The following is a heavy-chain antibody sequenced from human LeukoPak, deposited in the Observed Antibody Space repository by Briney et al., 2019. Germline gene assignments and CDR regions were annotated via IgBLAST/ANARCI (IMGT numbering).Heavy chain of an antibody. CDR3: AGDWLPYYYDSSGYSNPLYYFDY. CDR1: GYSISSGYY. D-gene: IGHD3-22*01. CDR2: IYHSGST. Sequence: SETLSLTCTVSGYSISSGYYWGWIRQPPGKGLEWIGSIYHSGSTYYNPSLKSRVTISVDTSKNQFSLKLSSVTAADTAVYYCAGDWLPYYYDSSGYSNPLYYFDYWGQGTLVTVSS. J-gene: IGHJ4*02. V-gene: IGHV4-38-2*02.